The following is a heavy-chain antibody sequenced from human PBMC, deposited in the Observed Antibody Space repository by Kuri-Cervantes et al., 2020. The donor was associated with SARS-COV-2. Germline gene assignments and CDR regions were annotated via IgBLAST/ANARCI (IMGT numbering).Heavy chain of an antibody. V-gene: IGHV4-39*07. CDR1: GGSISNSKYY. CDR2: FSFTGNT. D-gene: IGHD6-13*01. Sequence: SETLSLTCTVSGGSISNSKYYWGWIRQPPGKGLEWIGSFSFTGNTYYNSSLQSRVTISVDTSKNQFSLKLSSVTAADTAVYYCARDALGSSWSLYYYYGMDVWGQGTTVTVSS. CDR3: ARDALGSSWSLYYYYGMDV. J-gene: IGHJ6*02.